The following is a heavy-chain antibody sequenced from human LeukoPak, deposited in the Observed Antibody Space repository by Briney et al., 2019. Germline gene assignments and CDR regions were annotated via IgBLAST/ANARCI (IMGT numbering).Heavy chain of an antibody. Sequence: ASLKGSCKASGYTFTSYYMHWVRQPPGQGLEWMGTINPSGGSTSYAQECQGRVTMTRDTSTSTVYMELSSLRSEDTAVYYCARDALYSGSYWGYFDYWGQGTLVTVSS. D-gene: IGHD1-26*01. CDR3: ARDALYSGSYWGYFDY. V-gene: IGHV1-46*01. J-gene: IGHJ4*02. CDR1: GYTFTSYY. CDR2: INPSGGST.